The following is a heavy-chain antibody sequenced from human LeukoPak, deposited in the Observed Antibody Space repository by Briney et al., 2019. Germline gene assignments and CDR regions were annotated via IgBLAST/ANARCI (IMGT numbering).Heavy chain of an antibody. CDR1: GFTFGDYA. D-gene: IGHD5-12*01. CDR2: IRSKAYGGTT. Sequence: GGSLRLSCTGSGFTFGDYAMNWVRQAPGKGLEWVGFIRSKAYGGTTEYAASVKGRFTISRDDSKSIAYLQMNSLRTEDTAVYYCTRVIVATKDYWGQGTPVTVSS. CDR3: TRVIVATKDY. J-gene: IGHJ4*02. V-gene: IGHV3-49*04.